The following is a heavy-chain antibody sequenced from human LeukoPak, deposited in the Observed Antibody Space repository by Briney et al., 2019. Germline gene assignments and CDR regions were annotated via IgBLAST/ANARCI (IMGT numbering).Heavy chain of an antibody. J-gene: IGHJ3*02. CDR2: INWNGGST. CDR3: ARVRPRNYGDYEQGAFDI. CDR1: GFTFDDYG. D-gene: IGHD4-17*01. V-gene: IGHV3-20*04. Sequence: GGSLRLSCAASGFTFDDYGMSWVRQAPGKGLEWVSGINWNGGSTGYADSVKGRFTISRDNAKNSLYLQMNSLRAEDTALYYCARVRPRNYGDYEQGAFDIWGQGTMVTVSS.